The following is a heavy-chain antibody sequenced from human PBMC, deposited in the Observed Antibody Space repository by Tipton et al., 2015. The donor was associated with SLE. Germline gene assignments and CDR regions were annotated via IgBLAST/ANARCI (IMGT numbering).Heavy chain of an antibody. D-gene: IGHD3-10*01. Sequence: TLSLTCTVSGGSISSSSYYWGWIRQPPGKGLGWIGSIYYSGSTYYNPSLKSRVTISVDTTKNQFSLKLSSVTAADTAVYYCARDQDYYGSGREGGFDYWGQGTLVTVSS. CDR1: GGSISSSSYY. CDR3: ARDQDYYGSGREGGFDY. V-gene: IGHV4-39*02. J-gene: IGHJ4*02. CDR2: IYYSGST.